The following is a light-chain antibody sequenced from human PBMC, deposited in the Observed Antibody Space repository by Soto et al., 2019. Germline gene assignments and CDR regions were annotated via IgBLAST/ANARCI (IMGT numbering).Light chain of an antibody. Sequence: QSVLTQPRSVSGSPGQSVTISCTGTSSDVGGYNYVSWYQQHPGKAPKLMIYDVSKRPSGVPDRFSGSKSGNTASLTISGLQGEDEADYYCCAYAGSYTLVVFGGGTKLTVL. CDR1: SSDVGGYNY. CDR2: DVS. V-gene: IGLV2-11*01. J-gene: IGLJ2*01. CDR3: CAYAGSYTLVV.